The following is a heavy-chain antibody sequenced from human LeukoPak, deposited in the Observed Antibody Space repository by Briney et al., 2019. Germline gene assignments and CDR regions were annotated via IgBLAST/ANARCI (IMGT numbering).Heavy chain of an antibody. Sequence: GASVKVSCKASGYTFTGYYMHWVRQAPGQGLEWMGWINPNSGGTNYAQKFQGRVTMTRDTSISTAYMELSRLRSDDTAVYYCARDYVWDVYLTTWRYFDYWGQGTLVTVSS. V-gene: IGHV1-2*02. J-gene: IGHJ4*02. CDR3: ARDYVWDVYLTTWRYFDY. CDR2: INPNSGGT. D-gene: IGHD3-16*01. CDR1: GYTFTGYY.